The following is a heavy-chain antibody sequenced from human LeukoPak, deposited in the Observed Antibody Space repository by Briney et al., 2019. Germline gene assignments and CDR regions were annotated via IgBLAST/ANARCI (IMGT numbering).Heavy chain of an antibody. CDR3: ARDLTTSSTAYLHH. CDR2: ISSSTNTI. V-gene: IGHV3-11*04. D-gene: IGHD6-6*01. CDR1: GFTFSDHY. Sequence: GGSLRLSCAASGFTFSDHYMSWIRQAPGKGLEWVSYISSSTNTIKYSDSVKGRFTISRDNAKNSLFLQMNSLRAEDTAVYYCARDLTTSSTAYLHHWGQGTLVTVSS. J-gene: IGHJ1*01.